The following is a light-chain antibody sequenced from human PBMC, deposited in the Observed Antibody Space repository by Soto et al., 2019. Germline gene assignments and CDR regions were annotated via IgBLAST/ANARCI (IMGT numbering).Light chain of an antibody. CDR2: GAS. CDR3: QQYNNWPPLT. CDR1: QNIDNN. Sequence: EIVMTQSPATLSVSPGDRVTLSCRASQNIDNNLAWYQQRPGQPPRLLIYGASTRAHGIPARFSGSGSGTEFTLTNSSLQSEEFAVYCGQQYNNWPPLTFGGGTKVEIK. V-gene: IGKV3D-15*01. J-gene: IGKJ4*01.